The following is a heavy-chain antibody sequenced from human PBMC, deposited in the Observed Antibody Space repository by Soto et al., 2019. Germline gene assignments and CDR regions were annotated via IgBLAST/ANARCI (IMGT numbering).Heavy chain of an antibody. CDR1: GDSIGGVGY. D-gene: IGHD2-21*02. CDR2: ISSSGST. Sequence: SETLSLTCTVSGDSIGGVGYWGWIRQFPGRGLEWIGCISSSGSTYYNPALNNRISLSLDTSQNQFSLKLLSVTAADTAIYYCARSGVTGIVIPSHWFDPWGQGTLVTVSS. V-gene: IGHV4-31*03. CDR3: ARSGVTGIVIPSHWFDP. J-gene: IGHJ5*02.